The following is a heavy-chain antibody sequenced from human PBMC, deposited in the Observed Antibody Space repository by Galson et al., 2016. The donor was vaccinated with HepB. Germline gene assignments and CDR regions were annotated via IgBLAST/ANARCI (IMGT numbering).Heavy chain of an antibody. Sequence: SLRLSCAASGFTFGDYYMSWIRQAPGKGLEWVSYISGSGSPMFYAESVKGRFLISRDNAKNSLYLQMSSLRAEDTAIYYGASARRYTYGVFDFWGQGTLVTVSS. J-gene: IGHJ4*02. D-gene: IGHD5-18*01. CDR1: GFTFGDYY. CDR3: ASARRYTYGVFDF. V-gene: IGHV3-11*01. CDR2: ISGSGSPM.